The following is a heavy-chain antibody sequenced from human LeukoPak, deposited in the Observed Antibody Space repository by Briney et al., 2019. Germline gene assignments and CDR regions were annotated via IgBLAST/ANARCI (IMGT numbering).Heavy chain of an antibody. J-gene: IGHJ3*02. D-gene: IGHD6-6*01. CDR3: ARRRMQLVPPCDAFDI. CDR2: INPSGGST. Sequence: ASVKVSCKVSGYTLTELSMHWVRQAPGQGLEWMGIINPSGGSTSYAQKFQGRVTMTRDTSTSTVYMELSSLRSEDTAVYYCARRRMQLVPPCDAFDIWGQGTMVTVSS. V-gene: IGHV1-46*01. CDR1: GYTLTELS.